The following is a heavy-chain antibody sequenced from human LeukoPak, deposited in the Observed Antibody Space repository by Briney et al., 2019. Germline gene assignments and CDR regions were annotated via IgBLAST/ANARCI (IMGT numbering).Heavy chain of an antibody. V-gene: IGHV3-11*04. CDR2: ISSSGSTI. CDR3: ATEGYYDSSGMLY. D-gene: IGHD3-22*01. J-gene: IGHJ4*02. CDR1: GFTFSDYY. Sequence: GGSLRLSCAAFGFTFSDYYMSWIRQAPGKGLEWVSYISSSGSTIYYADSVKGRFTISRDNAKNSLYLQMNSLRAEDMAVYYCATEGYYDSSGMLYWGQGTLVTVSS.